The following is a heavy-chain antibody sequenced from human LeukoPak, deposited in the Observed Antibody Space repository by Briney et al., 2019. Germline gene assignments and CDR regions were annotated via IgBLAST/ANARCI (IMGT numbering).Heavy chain of an antibody. CDR3: ARDPLPRGYSYGYFDY. CDR2: IKQDGSEK. J-gene: IGHJ4*02. D-gene: IGHD5-18*01. V-gene: IGHV3-7*01. CDR1: GFTFSSYW. Sequence: QPGGSLRLSCAASGFTFSSYWMSWVRQAPGKGLEWVANIKQDGSEKYYVDSVKGRFTISRDNAKNSLYLQMNSLRAEDTAVYYCARDPLPRGYSYGYFDYWGQGTLVTVSS.